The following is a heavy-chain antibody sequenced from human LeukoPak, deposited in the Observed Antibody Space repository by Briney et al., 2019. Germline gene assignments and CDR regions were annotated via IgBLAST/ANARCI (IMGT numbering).Heavy chain of an antibody. CDR3: ARDALVNWYYYYTDV. CDR1: GGSISSYY. V-gene: IGHV4-4*07. Sequence: SETLSLTCTVSGGSISSYYWSWIRQPAGKGLEWIGRIYTSGSTNYNPSLKSRVTMSVDTSKNQFSLKLSSVTAADTAVYYCARDALVNWYYYYTDVWGKGTTVTVSS. J-gene: IGHJ6*03. CDR2: IYTSGST. D-gene: IGHD1-1*01.